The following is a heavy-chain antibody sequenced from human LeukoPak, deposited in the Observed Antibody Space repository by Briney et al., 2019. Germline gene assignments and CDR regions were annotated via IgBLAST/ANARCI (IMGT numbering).Heavy chain of an antibody. J-gene: IGHJ6*02. Sequence: PSETLSLTCTVSGGSISSYYWSWIRQPPGKGLEWIGRIYTSGSTNYNPSLKSRVTMSVDTSKNQFSLKLSSVTAADTAVYYCARDPGIVVVTAITEYGMDVWGQGPRSPSP. CDR3: ARDPGIVVVTAITEYGMDV. V-gene: IGHV4-4*07. D-gene: IGHD2-21*02. CDR2: IYTSGST. CDR1: GGSISSYY.